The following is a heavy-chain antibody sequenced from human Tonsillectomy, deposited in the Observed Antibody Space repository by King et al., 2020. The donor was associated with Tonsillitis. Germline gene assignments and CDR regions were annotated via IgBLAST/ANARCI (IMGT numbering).Heavy chain of an antibody. CDR1: GYTFTSYY. CDR3: SKPELAFCGGDCYVAY. V-gene: IGHV1-46*03. D-gene: IGHD2-21*01. CDR2: INPSGGDT. Sequence: QLVQSGAEVRKPGASVKVSCKASGYTFTSYYMHWVRQAPGQGLEWMGIINPSGGDTIYAQKFQGRITMTRDTSTSTVFMELSTLTSEDTAVYYCSKPELAFCGGDCYVAYWGQGTLVTVSS. J-gene: IGHJ4*02.